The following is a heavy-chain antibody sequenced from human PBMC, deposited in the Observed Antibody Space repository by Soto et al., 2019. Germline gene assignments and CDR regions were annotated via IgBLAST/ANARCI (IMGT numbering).Heavy chain of an antibody. CDR2: ISYDGSNK. Sequence: GSLGLSCAASGFTFRSYARDWVRQAPGKGLEWVAVISYDGSNKYYADSVRGRLTISRDNSKNTLYLQMNSLRAEDTAVYYCARDDVYDILPGSEYGMDVSCQTPTVTLSS. J-gene: IGHJ6*02. D-gene: IGHD3-9*01. CDR1: GFTFRSYA. V-gene: IGHV3-30-3*01. CDR3: ARDDVYDILPGSEYGMDV.